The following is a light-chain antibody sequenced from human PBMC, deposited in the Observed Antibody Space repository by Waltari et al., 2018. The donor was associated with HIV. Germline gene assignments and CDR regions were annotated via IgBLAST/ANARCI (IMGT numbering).Light chain of an antibody. CDR3: SSYTSSSTRV. CDR1: SSDVGDYNY. J-gene: IGLJ1*01. V-gene: IGLV2-14*01. CDR2: DVS. Sequence: QSALTQPASVSGSPGQSITISCTGTSSDVGDYNYVSWYQQHPGKAPKLIIYDVSNRPSGFSTRFSGSKSGNTASLTISGLQTEDEADYYCSSYTSSSTRVFGTGTKVTVL.